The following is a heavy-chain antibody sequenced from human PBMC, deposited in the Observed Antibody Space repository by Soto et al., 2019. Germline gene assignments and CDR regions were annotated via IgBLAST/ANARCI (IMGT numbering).Heavy chain of an antibody. Sequence: GASVKVSCKASGYTFTSYDINWVRQATGQGLEWMGWMNPNSGNTGYAQKFQGRVTMTRNTSISTAYMELSSLRSEDTAVYYCARGGYYDFWSGYYVVGPPRGDYYYYYMDVWGKGTTVTVSS. D-gene: IGHD3-3*01. CDR2: MNPNSGNT. J-gene: IGHJ6*03. CDR1: GYTFTSYD. V-gene: IGHV1-8*01. CDR3: ARGGYYDFWSGYYVVGPPRGDYYYYYMDV.